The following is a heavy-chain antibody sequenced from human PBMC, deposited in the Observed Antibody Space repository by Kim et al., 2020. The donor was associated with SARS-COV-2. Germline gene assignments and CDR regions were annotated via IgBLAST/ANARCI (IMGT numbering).Heavy chain of an antibody. J-gene: IGHJ4*02. D-gene: IGHD5-12*01. CDR1: GFTFSSYA. CDR2: ISGSGGST. CDR3: APREEATITPRFDY. Sequence: GGSLRLSCAASGFTFSSYAMSWVRQAPGKGLEWVSAISGSGGSTYYADSVKGRFTISRDNSKNTLYLQMNSLRAEDTAVYYCAPREEATITPRFDYWGQGTLVTVSS. V-gene: IGHV3-23*01.